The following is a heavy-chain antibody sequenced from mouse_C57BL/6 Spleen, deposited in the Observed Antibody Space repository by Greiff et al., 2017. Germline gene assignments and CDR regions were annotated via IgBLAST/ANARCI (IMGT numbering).Heavy chain of an antibody. D-gene: IGHD1-1*01. V-gene: IGHV3-6*01. CDR2: ISYDGSN. J-gene: IGHJ1*03. CDR1: GYSITSGYY. CDR3: ARVVATMRYCDV. Sequence: EVQLQQSGPGLVKPSQSLSLTCSVTGYSITSGYYWNWIRQFPGNKLEWMGYISYDGSNNYNPSLKNRISITRDTSKNQFFLKLNSVTTEDTATYYCARVVATMRYCDVWGTGTTVTVSS.